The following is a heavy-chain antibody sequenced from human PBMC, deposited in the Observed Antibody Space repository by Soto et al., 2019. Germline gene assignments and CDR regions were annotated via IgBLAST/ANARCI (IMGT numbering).Heavy chain of an antibody. CDR3: ARSRNGAVPDSINF. J-gene: IGHJ4*02. Sequence: QPGGSLRLSCAASGFTFSRYAMHWVRQAPGEGLEWVAVISRDGSSKYYGDSVKGRFTVSRDNSNNTLYLSMTSLRPDDTAVLYCARSRNGAVPDSINFWGQGTLVTVSS. V-gene: IGHV3-30-3*01. CDR2: ISRDGSSK. CDR1: GFTFSRYA. D-gene: IGHD2-8*01.